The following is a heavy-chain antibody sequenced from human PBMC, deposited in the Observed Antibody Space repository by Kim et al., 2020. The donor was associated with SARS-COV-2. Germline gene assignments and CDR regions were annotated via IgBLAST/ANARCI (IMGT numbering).Heavy chain of an antibody. V-gene: IGHV4-59*08. CDR2: IYYSGST. Sequence: SETLSLTCTVSGGSISSYYWSWIRQPPGKGLEWIGYIYYSGSTNYNPSLKSRVTISVDTSKNQFSLKLGSVTAADTAVYYCALRYQLGGYYGMDVWGQGTAVTVSS. CDR3: ALRYQLGGYYGMDV. CDR1: GGSISSYY. J-gene: IGHJ6*02. D-gene: IGHD2-2*01.